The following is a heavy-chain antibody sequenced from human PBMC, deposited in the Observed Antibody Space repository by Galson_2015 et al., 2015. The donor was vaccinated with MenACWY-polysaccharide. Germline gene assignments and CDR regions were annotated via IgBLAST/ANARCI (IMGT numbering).Heavy chain of an antibody. J-gene: IGHJ4*02. Sequence: SLRLCCAVSGFTFHSYTMMRWVRQAPGQGLEWVSGVSGSGASTYYADSVKGRFTISRDNSRNTLYLQMNSLRAEDTAIYYCANPGLSTGRSSDVDFWGQGTLVTVSS. CDR3: ANPGLSTGRSSDVDF. D-gene: IGHD6-25*01. CDR1: GFTFHSYT. CDR2: VSGSGAST. V-gene: IGHV3-23*01.